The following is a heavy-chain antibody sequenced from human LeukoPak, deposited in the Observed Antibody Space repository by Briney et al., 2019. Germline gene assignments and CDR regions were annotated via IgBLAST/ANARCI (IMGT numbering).Heavy chain of an antibody. CDR3: ATLLVMGFDY. CDR1: GYSISSGYY. Sequence: SETLSLTCTVSGYSISSGYYWGWIRQPPGKGLEWIGSIYHSGSTYYNPSLKSRVTISVDTSKNQFSLKLSSVTAADTAVYYCATLLVMGFDYWGQGTLVTVSS. CDR2: IYHSGST. J-gene: IGHJ4*02. V-gene: IGHV4-38-2*02.